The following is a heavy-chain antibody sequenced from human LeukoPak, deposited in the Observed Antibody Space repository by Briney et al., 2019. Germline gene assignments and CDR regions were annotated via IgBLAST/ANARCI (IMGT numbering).Heavy chain of an antibody. CDR3: AKDRTNYDFWSGYFDAFDI. CDR2: ISWNSGSI. Sequence: GGSLRLSCAASGFTFDDYAMHWVRQAPGKGLEWVSGISWNSGSIGYADSVKGRFTISRDNAKNSLYLQMNSLRAEDTALYYCAKDRTNYDFWSGYFDAFDIWGQGTMVTVSS. V-gene: IGHV3-9*01. J-gene: IGHJ3*02. D-gene: IGHD3-3*01. CDR1: GFTFDDYA.